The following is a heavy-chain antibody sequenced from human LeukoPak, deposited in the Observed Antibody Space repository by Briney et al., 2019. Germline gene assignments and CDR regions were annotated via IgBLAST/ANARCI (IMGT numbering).Heavy chain of an antibody. CDR1: GYSFTSYW. V-gene: IGHV5-51*01. CDR2: IYPGDSDT. D-gene: IGHD3-22*01. Sequence: GESLQISCQGSGYSFTSYWIGWVRQMPGKGLEWMGIIYPGDSDTRYSPSFQGQVTISADKSISTAYLQWSSLKASDTAMYYCARQGADSSGYYYLRYWGQGTLVTVSS. J-gene: IGHJ4*02. CDR3: ARQGADSSGYYYLRY.